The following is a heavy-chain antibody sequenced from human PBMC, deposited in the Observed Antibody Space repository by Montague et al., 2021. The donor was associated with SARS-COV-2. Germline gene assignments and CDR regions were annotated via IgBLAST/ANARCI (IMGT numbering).Heavy chain of an antibody. Sequence: SETLSLTCAVYGGSFSGYYWSWIRQPPGKGLEWIGEINHSGSTNYNPSLKSRVTISVDTSKKQFSLRLNSVTAADTAVYYCATVQKVSMIIMCGSGWFDPWGQGTLVTV. CDR3: ATVQKVSMIIMCGSGWFDP. V-gene: IGHV4-34*01. CDR2: INHSGST. D-gene: IGHD5/OR15-5a*01. J-gene: IGHJ5*02. CDR1: GGSFSGYY.